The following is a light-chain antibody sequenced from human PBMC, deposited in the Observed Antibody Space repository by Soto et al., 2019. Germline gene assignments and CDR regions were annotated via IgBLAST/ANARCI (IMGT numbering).Light chain of an antibody. J-gene: IGLJ1*01. Sequence: QSALTQPASVSGSPGQSITISCTGTSSDVGGYNYVSWYQHHPGKAPKLMIYEVSNRPSGVSNRFSGSKSGNTAPLTISGLQAEDEADYYCSSYTSSSHLVFGTGTKLTVL. CDR2: EVS. CDR1: SSDVGGYNY. CDR3: SSYTSSSHLV. V-gene: IGLV2-14*01.